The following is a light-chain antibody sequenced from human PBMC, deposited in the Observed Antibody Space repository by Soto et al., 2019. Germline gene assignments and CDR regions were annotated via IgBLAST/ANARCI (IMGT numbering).Light chain of an antibody. CDR2: RAS. CDR3: QQYNTYPRT. CDR1: QSISSW. J-gene: IGKJ4*01. V-gene: IGKV1-5*03. Sequence: DIQMTQSPSTLSASVGDTVTITCRASQSISSWLAWYQQKPGKAPKLLIFRASTLESGVPSRFSGSGSGTEFILTICRLQPDDFATYYCQQYNTYPRTFGGGTQVEIK.